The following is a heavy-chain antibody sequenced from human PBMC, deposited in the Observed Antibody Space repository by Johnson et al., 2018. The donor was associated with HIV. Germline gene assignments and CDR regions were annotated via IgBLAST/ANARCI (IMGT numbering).Heavy chain of an antibody. CDR2: ISYDGSNE. CDR1: GFTFSSYC. V-gene: IGHV3-30*18. CDR3: AKDVGGWELVLDAFDI. J-gene: IGHJ3*02. Sequence: QVQLVESGGGVVQPGRSLRLSCAASGFTFSSYCLHWVRQAPGKGLEWVAVISYDGSNEYFADSVKGRFTISRDNSKNTLYLQMTSLRAEDTAVYYCAKDVGGWELVLDAFDIWGQGTMVTVSS. D-gene: IGHD1-26*01.